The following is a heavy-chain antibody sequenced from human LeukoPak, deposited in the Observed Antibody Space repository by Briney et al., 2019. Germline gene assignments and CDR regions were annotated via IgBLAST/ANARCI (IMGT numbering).Heavy chain of an antibody. V-gene: IGHV1-18*01. CDR3: ATATQPRGYFLH. D-gene: IGHD2-2*01. CDR2: ISVNNGVT. J-gene: IGHJ1*01. Sequence: GASVKVSCKASGYTFTTYSLAWVRQAPGQSLEWMGWISVNNGVTNYAQSFQDRVTLTRDTSTNTAYLELRSLRSDDTAIIYCATATQPRGYFLHWGRGTLVTVSS. CDR1: GYTFTTYS.